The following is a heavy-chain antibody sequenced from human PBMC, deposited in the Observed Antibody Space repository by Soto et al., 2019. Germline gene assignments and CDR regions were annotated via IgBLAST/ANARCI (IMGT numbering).Heavy chain of an antibody. CDR1: GFPFSSFA. V-gene: IGHV3-23*01. J-gene: IGHJ4*02. CDR2: ISGSGGST. Sequence: EVQLLESGGGLVQPGGSLRLSCAASGFPFSSFAMSWVRQAPGKGLEWVSAISGSGGSTYYADSVKGRFTISRDNSKHTLYLQMNSLRAEDTAVYYCGKEPLPRDLAAAGTLDYWGQGTLVTVSS. CDR3: GKEPLPRDLAAAGTLDY. D-gene: IGHD6-13*01.